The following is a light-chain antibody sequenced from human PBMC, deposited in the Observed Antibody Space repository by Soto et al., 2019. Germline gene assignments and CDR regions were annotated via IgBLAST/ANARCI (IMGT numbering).Light chain of an antibody. Sequence: EIVMTQSPATLSVSPGERATLSCRASQSVSSNLAWHQQKPGQPPRLLIYGASTRATGIPATFSGSGSGTEFTLTISSLQSEDFAVYYCQQYINWPWTFGQGTKVEIK. CDR1: QSVSSN. CDR2: GAS. CDR3: QQYINWPWT. J-gene: IGKJ1*01. V-gene: IGKV3-15*01.